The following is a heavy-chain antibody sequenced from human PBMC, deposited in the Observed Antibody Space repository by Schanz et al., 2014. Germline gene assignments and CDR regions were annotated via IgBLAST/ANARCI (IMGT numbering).Heavy chain of an antibody. CDR2: IHPDGST. CDR1: GFRVTTNY. V-gene: IGHV3-66*01. CDR3: AKDGVEAVATL. D-gene: IGHD6-19*01. J-gene: IGHJ4*02. Sequence: VQLVESGGGVVQPGRSLRLSCAASGFRVTTNYMTWVRQAPGKGLKWVSVIHPDGSTLYTDSVKGRFTISRDNSKNTLYLQMNSLRVDDTAVYYCAKDGVEAVATLWGQGTRVAVSS.